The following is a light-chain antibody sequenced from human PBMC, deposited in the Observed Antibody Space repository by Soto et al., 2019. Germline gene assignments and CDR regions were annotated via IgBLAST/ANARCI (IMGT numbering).Light chain of an antibody. V-gene: IGKV3-15*01. CDR2: GAS. J-gene: IGKJ4*01. CDR1: RSVNSN. CDR3: QQYNNWRPIT. Sequence: EIVMTQSPATLSVSPGERATLSCRASRSVNSNLAWYQHKPGQPPRLLIYGASTRATGIPGRFSGSESGTEFTLTISSLQSEDSAVYYCQQYNNWRPITFGGGTKVEI.